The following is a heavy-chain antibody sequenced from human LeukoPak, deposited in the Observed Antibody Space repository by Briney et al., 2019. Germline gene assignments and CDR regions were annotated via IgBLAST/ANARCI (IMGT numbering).Heavy chain of an antibody. CDR2: TNPISGYT. CDR1: GYTFTSYD. CDR3: ARGNRLYSSSWSSLAFDL. V-gene: IGHV1-8*01. Sequence: ASAKVSCKASGYTFTSYDINWVRQATGQGLEWMGWTNPISGYTGYAQKFQGRVTMTRNTSISTAYMEPSSLRSEDTAVYYCARGNRLYSSSWSSLAFDLWGQGTMVTVSS. J-gene: IGHJ3*01. D-gene: IGHD6-13*01.